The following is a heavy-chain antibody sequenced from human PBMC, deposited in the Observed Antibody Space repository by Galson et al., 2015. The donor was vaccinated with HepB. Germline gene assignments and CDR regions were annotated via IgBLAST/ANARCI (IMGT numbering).Heavy chain of an antibody. CDR1: GLIFSDYW. CDR2: IKQDGSEK. Sequence: SLRLSCAASGLIFSDYWMSWVRQAPGKGLEWVANIKQDGSEKYYVDSVKGRFTISRDNAKNSMYLQMDSLRAEDTAIYYCARDSSSRGNKDYGDPGVYWGQGSVVTVSS. J-gene: IGHJ4*02. CDR3: ARDSSSRGNKDYGDPGVY. D-gene: IGHD4-17*01. V-gene: IGHV3-7*01.